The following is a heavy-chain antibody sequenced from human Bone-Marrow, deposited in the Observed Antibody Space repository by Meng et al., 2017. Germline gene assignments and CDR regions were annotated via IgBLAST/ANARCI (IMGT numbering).Heavy chain of an antibody. J-gene: IGHJ4*02. D-gene: IGHD1-26*01. Sequence: KVSCKASGFTFTSSAMQWVRQARGQRLEWIGWIVVGSGNTNYAQKCQDRVTITRDMSTSTAYMELSSLRSEDTAVYYCAAEGSGSYYGFDYWGQGTLVTVSS. CDR2: IVVGSGNT. CDR1: GFTFTSSA. CDR3: AAEGSGSYYGFDY. V-gene: IGHV1-58*02.